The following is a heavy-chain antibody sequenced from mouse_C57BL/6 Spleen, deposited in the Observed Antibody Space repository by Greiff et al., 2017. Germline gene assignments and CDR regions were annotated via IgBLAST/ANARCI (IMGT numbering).Heavy chain of an antibody. CDR1: GYTFTSYW. V-gene: IGHV1-72*01. CDR2: IDPNSGGT. D-gene: IGHD1-1*01. J-gene: IGHJ2*01. CDR3: ARSEYYCSSYFDD. Sequence: QVQLKQPGAELVKPGASVKLSCKASGYTFTSYWMHWVKQRPGRGLEWIGRIDPNSGGTKYNEKFKGKATLTVDKPSSTAYMQLSSLTSEDSAVYCCARSEYYCSSYFDDWGKGTTLTVSS.